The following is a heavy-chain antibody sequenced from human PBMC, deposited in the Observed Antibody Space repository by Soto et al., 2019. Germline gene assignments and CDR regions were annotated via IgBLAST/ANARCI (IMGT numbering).Heavy chain of an antibody. D-gene: IGHD3-10*01. Sequence: SETLSLTCAVYGGSFSDYYWSWIRQPPGKGLEWIGEINHSGSTYYNPSLKSRVTISVDRSKNQFSLKLSSVTAADTAVYYCARVPGPWGQGTLVTVSS. CDR3: ARVPGP. J-gene: IGHJ5*02. CDR2: INHSGST. CDR1: GGSFSDYY. V-gene: IGHV4-34*01.